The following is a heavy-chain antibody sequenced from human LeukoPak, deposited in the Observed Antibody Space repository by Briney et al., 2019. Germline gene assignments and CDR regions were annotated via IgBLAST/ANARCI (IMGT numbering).Heavy chain of an antibody. V-gene: IGHV6-1*01. Sequence: SQALSLTCAFSGDSVSSDSAAWNWVRQSPSRCLEWLGRTYFRSKCHSDSALSVKSRITISPDTSKNQFSLQLSSVTPEDTAVYFCARGLYCSGGTCYNWFDPWGQGTLVTVSS. CDR3: ARGLYCSGGTCYNWFDP. CDR2: TYFRSKCHS. CDR1: GDSVSSDSAA. J-gene: IGHJ5*02. D-gene: IGHD2-15*01.